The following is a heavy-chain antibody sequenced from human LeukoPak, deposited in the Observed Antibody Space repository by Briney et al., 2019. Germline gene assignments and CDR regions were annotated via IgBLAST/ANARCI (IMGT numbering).Heavy chain of an antibody. Sequence: GGSLRLSCAASGFTFSHYGIHWVRQAPGKGLEWVSAISGSGGSTYYADSVKGRFTISRDNSKNTLYLQMNSLRAEDTAVYYCAKDRYYYGSGSLVYFDYWGQGTLVTVSS. D-gene: IGHD3-10*01. CDR2: ISGSGGST. CDR1: GFTFSHYG. J-gene: IGHJ4*02. V-gene: IGHV3-23*01. CDR3: AKDRYYYGSGSLVYFDY.